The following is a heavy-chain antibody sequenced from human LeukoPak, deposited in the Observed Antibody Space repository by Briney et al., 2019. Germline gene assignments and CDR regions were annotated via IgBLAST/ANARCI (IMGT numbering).Heavy chain of an antibody. J-gene: IGHJ4*02. V-gene: IGHV3-23*01. CDR2: ISGSGGST. D-gene: IGHD5-12*01. CDR3: VKADSGYDLLFDY. Sequence: QPGGSLRLSCAVSGFTFSSYAMNWVRQAPGKGLEWVSGISGSGGSTYYADSVKGRFTISRDNSKNTLYLQMNSLRAEDTAVYYCVKADSGYDLLFDYWGQGTLVTVSS. CDR1: GFTFSSYA.